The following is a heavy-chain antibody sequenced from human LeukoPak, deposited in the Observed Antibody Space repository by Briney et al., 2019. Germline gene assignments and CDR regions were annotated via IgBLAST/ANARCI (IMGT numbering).Heavy chain of an antibody. Sequence: GESLKISCKGSGYNFGTSWIGWVRQMPGKGLEWMGIIYPGDSDTRYTPSFQGQVTISVDKSITTAYLQWSSLKASDTAIYYCARRANSGWLLASYFGCWGQGTLVTVSS. CDR1: GYNFGTSW. V-gene: IGHV5-51*01. D-gene: IGHD6-19*01. CDR3: ARRANSGWLLASYFGC. CDR2: IYPGDSDT. J-gene: IGHJ4*02.